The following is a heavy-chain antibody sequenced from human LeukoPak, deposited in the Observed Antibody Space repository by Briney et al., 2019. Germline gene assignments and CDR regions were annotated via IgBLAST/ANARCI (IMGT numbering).Heavy chain of an antibody. CDR1: GYSFTSYW. V-gene: IGHV5-51*01. CDR2: IYPGDSDT. CDR3: ARHARYYDFWSGYLNWFDP. D-gene: IGHD3-3*01. J-gene: IGHJ5*02. Sequence: GESLKISCKGSGYSFTSYWIGWLRQMPGKGLEWMGIIYPGDSDTRYSPSFQGQVTISADKSISTAYLQWSSLKASDTAMYYCARHARYYDFWSGYLNWFDPWGQGTLVTVSS.